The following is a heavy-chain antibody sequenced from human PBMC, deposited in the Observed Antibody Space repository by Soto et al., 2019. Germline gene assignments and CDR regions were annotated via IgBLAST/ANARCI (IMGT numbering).Heavy chain of an antibody. D-gene: IGHD5-12*01. V-gene: IGHV4-34*01. CDR1: GESFIGYY. CDR2: INHRGST. J-gene: IGHJ5*02. Sequence: SETLSLTCAVYGESFIGYYWTWIRQLPGKGLEWIGEINHRGSTNYNPSLKSRVTISIDTSKNQFSLKLTSVTAADTSVYCCARTDIVTTNWFDPWGQGTLVTVSS. CDR3: ARTDIVTTNWFDP.